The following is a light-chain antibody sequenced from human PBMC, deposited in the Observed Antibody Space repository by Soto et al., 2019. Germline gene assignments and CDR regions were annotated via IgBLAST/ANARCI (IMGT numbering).Light chain of an antibody. CDR1: QSISGW. V-gene: IGKV1-5*01. Sequence: DIQMTQSPSALSASVGDRVTITCRASQSISGWLAWFQQKPGKAPKLLIYDASSLESGFPSRFSGSGSGTEFTLTITRLQPDDFATYYCQQYVFYRGTLGQGTKVEIK. CDR2: DAS. CDR3: QQYVFYRGT. J-gene: IGKJ1*01.